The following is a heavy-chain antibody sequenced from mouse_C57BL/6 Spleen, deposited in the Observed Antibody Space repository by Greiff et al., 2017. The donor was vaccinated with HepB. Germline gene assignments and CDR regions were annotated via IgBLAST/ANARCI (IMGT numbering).Heavy chain of an antibody. V-gene: IGHV1-82*01. CDR2: IYPGDGDT. CDR3: ARDYGSSSCAY. CDR1: GYAFSSSW. D-gene: IGHD1-1*01. J-gene: IGHJ3*01. Sequence: VQLQQSGPELVKPGASVKISCKASGYAFSSSWMNWVKQRPGKGLEWIGRIYPGDGDTNYNGKFKGKATLTADKSSSTAYMQLSSLTSEDSAVYFCARDYGSSSCAYWGQGTLVTVSA.